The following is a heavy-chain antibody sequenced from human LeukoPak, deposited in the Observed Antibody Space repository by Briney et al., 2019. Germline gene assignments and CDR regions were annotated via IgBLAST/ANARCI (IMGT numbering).Heavy chain of an antibody. CDR2: IRSKAYGGTT. CDR3: TSVGFGPYYFDN. Sequence: GGSLRLSCTASGFTFGDYAMSWVRQAPGKGLEWVGFIRSKAYGGTTEYAASVKGRFTISRDDSKSIAYLQMNSLETEDTAVYYCTSVGFGPYYFDNWGQGSLVTVSS. D-gene: IGHD3-10*01. V-gene: IGHV3-49*04. J-gene: IGHJ4*02. CDR1: GFTFGDYA.